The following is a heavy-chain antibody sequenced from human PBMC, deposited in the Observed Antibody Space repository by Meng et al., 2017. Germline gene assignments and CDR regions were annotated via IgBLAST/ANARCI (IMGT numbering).Heavy chain of an antibody. CDR2: IYTSGST. J-gene: IGHJ4*02. V-gene: IGHV4-4*07. D-gene: IGHD1-26*01. Sequence: SETLSLTCTVSGGSISSYYWSWIRQPAGKGLEWIGRIYTSGSTYYNPSLKSRVTISVDTSKNQFSLKLSSVTAADTAVYYCARESPSRYSGSYEWGQGTLVTVSS. CDR1: GGSISSYY. CDR3: ARESPSRYSGSYE.